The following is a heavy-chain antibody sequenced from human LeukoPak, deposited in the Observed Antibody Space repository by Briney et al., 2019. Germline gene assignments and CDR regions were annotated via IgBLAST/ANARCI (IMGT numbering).Heavy chain of an antibody. CDR2: INPNSGGT. Sequence: ASVKVSCKASGYTFTGYYIHWVRQAPGQGLEWMGWINPNSGGTNYAQKFQGRVTMTRDTSISTAYMELSRLRSDDTAVYYCARARGSIYGSGSYYNEPLYGYWGQGTLVTVSS. CDR3: ARARGSIYGSGSYYNEPLYGY. D-gene: IGHD3-10*01. J-gene: IGHJ4*02. V-gene: IGHV1-2*02. CDR1: GYTFTGYY.